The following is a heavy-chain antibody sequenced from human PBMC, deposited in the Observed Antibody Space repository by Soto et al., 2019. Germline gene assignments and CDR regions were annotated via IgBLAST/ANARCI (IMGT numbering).Heavy chain of an antibody. D-gene: IGHD3-10*01. J-gene: IGHJ3*02. CDR2: TIPVFNTA. CDR1: GGTLSDHG. CDR3: ARGVYGSGNYYTGPSAFDM. Sequence: QVQLEQSGAEVKKPGSSVKVSCKASGGTLSDHGVAWLRQAPGQGLEWMGGTIPVFNTAKYAQKFQGRVTVTADKFTNIAYMELRSLRSEDTAFYFCARGVYGSGNYYTGPSAFDMWGQGTMVIVSS. V-gene: IGHV1-69*06.